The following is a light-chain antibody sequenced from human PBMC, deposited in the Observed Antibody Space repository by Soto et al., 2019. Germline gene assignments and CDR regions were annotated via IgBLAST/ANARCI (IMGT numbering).Light chain of an antibody. V-gene: IGKV3-20*01. CDR1: QTVRHNY. CDR2: DAS. J-gene: IGKJ4*01. CDR3: QQFSSYPLT. Sequence: EYVLSRCPVTLSLSPRGRAPLCCRASQTVRHNYFAWYQQKPGQAPRLLIYDASSRATGIPDRFSGGGSGTDFTLTISRLEPEDFAVYYCQQFSSYPLTFGGGTKVDIK.